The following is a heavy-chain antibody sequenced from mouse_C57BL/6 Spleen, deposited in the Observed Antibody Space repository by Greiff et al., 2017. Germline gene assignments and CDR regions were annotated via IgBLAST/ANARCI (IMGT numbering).Heavy chain of an antibody. J-gene: IGHJ2*01. CDR1: GYTFTDYE. D-gene: IGHD1-1*01. CDR2: IDPETGGT. V-gene: IGHV1-15*01. Sequence: QVQLKESGAELVRPGASVTLSCKASGYTFTDYEMHWVKQTPVHGLEWIGAIDPETGGTAYNQKFKGKAILTADKSSSTAYMELRSLTSEDSAVYYCTRWLNYYGLAGDYWGQGTTLTVSS. CDR3: TRWLNYYGLAGDY.